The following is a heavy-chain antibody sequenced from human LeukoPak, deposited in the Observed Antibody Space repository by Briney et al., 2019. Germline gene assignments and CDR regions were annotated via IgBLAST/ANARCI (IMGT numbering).Heavy chain of an antibody. D-gene: IGHD3-9*01. V-gene: IGHV4-34*01. Sequence: SETLSLTCAVYGGSFSGYYWSWIRQPPGEGLEWIGEINHSEITNYNPSLKSRVTISVDTSKNQLSLKLSSVTAADTAVYYCARAVTYHDVLTGYYRDYFDYWGQGILVTVAS. J-gene: IGHJ4*02. CDR2: INHSEIT. CDR3: ARAVTYHDVLTGYYRDYFDY. CDR1: GGSFSGYY.